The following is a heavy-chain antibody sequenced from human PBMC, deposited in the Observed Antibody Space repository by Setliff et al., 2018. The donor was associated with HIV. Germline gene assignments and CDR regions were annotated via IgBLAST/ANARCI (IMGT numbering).Heavy chain of an antibody. CDR1: GGSISSGSDY. J-gene: IGHJ3*02. CDR2: IHISGTA. V-gene: IGHV4-61*09. D-gene: IGHD3-10*01. CDR3: ARHRNLDRRGEAFDI. Sequence: SETLSLTCTVSGGSISSGSDYWSWIRQPAGKGLEWIGQIHISGTANYNPSLKSRVTISIDTSKHQFSLKLTSVTAADTAVYYCARHRNLDRRGEAFDIWGQGTMVTVSS.